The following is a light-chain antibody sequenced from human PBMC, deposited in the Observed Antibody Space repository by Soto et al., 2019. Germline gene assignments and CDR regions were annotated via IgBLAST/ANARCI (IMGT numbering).Light chain of an antibody. V-gene: IGLV3-21*04. Sequence: SYELTQPPSVSVAPEKTATIPCGGNNIGNKRVHWYRQKPGQAPVLLISYDSDRPSGIPERFSGSNSENTATLTISRVEAGDEADYYCQVWDIMTDNYVFGSGTKLTVL. CDR3: QVWDIMTDNYV. CDR2: YDS. CDR1: NIGNKR. J-gene: IGLJ1*01.